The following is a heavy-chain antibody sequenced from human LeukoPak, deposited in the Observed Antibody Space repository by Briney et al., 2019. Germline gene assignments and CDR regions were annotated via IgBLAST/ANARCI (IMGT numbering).Heavy chain of an antibody. CDR1: GFTFSSHA. J-gene: IGHJ6*02. D-gene: IGHD5-24*01. CDR2: LSYDGSNK. V-gene: IGHV3-30-3*01. CDR3: ARVVEMATIFDCMDV. Sequence: GGSLRLSCAASGFTFSSHAMHWVRQAPGKGLEWVAVLSYDGSNKYYADSVKGRFTISRDNSKNTLYLQMNSLRVGDTAVYYCARVVEMATIFDCMDVWGQGTTVTVSS.